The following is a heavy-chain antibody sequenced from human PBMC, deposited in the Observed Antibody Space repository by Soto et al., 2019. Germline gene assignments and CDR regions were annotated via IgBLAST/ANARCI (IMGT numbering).Heavy chain of an antibody. CDR3: ARDYYYDSRGNPGDYYYGMDV. D-gene: IGHD3-22*01. CDR2: ISYSGST. Sequence: PSDTLSLTCTVSGGSISSYYWSWIRQPPGKGLEWIGHISYSGSTNYNPSLKSRVTIQVDTSKNQVSLKVSSVTAADTAVYYCARDYYYDSRGNPGDYYYGMDVWGKGTTGTVS. CDR1: GGSISSYY. V-gene: IGHV4-59*01. J-gene: IGHJ6*04.